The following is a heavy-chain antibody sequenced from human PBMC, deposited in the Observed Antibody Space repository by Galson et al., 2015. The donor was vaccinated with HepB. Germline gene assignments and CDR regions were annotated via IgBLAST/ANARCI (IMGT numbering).Heavy chain of an antibody. V-gene: IGHV3-74*01. CDR1: GFTFNDYW. CDR3: ARAVTSGWANWFDP. J-gene: IGHJ5*02. D-gene: IGHD6-19*01. CDR2: INGDGSGT. Sequence: SLRLSCAASGFTFNDYWMHWVRQGPGKGLVWVSRINGDGSGTIYADSVKGRFTISRDNAKNTLYLQMNSLRAEDTAVYFCARAVTSGWANWFDPWGQGTLVTVSS.